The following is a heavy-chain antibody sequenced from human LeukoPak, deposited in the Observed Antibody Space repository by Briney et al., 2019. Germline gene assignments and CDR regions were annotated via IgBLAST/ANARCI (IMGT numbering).Heavy chain of an antibody. D-gene: IGHD4-11*01. CDR2: INHSGST. Sequence: PPGTLSLTSAVYVGSFIVNYWSWFAHPPGRGLGWIGEINHSGSTNYNPSLKSRVTISVDTSKNQFSLKLSSVTAADTAVYYCARDPKAVKSADYWGQGTLVTVSS. J-gene: IGHJ4*02. CDR1: VGSFIVNY. V-gene: IGHV4-34*01. CDR3: ARDPKAVKSADY.